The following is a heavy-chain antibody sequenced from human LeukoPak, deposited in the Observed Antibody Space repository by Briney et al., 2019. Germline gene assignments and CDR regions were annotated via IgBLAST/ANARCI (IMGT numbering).Heavy chain of an antibody. CDR2: ISGSGGSI. Sequence: GGSLRLSCAASGFTFSSYAMSWVRQAPGKGLEWVSAISGSGGSIYYADSVKGRFTISRDNSKNTLYLQMNSLRAEDTAVYYCAKTHSYGYRVFFDYWGQGTLVTVSS. CDR1: GFTFSSYA. D-gene: IGHD5-18*01. V-gene: IGHV3-23*01. J-gene: IGHJ4*02. CDR3: AKTHSYGYRVFFDY.